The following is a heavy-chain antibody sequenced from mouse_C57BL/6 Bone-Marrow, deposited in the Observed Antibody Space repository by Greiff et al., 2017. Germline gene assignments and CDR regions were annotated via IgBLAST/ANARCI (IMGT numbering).Heavy chain of an antibody. CDR2: IRSKSNNYAT. D-gene: IGHD2-3*01. Sequence: DAGGGLVQPKGSLKLSCAASGFSFNTYALNWVRQAPGKGLEWVARIRSKSNNYATYYADSVKDRFTIFRDDSESMLYLQMNNLKTEDPAMYYCVTGDGYYFDYWGQGTTLTVAS. V-gene: IGHV10-1*01. CDR3: VTGDGYYFDY. CDR1: GFSFNTYA. J-gene: IGHJ2*01.